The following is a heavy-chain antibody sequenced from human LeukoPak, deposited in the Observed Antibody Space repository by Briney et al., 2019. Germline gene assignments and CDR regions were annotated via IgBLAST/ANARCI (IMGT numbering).Heavy chain of an antibody. D-gene: IGHD4-23*01. CDR3: ARGTTTVVTSYYYYYGMDV. Sequence: ASVKVSCKASGYTFTSYYMHWVRQAPGQGLEWMGIINPSGGSTSYAQKFQGRVTMTRDTSTSTVYMELSSLRSEDTAVYYCARGTTTVVTSYYYYYGMDVWGQGTTVTVSS. V-gene: IGHV1-46*01. CDR1: GYTFTSYY. J-gene: IGHJ6*02. CDR2: INPSGGST.